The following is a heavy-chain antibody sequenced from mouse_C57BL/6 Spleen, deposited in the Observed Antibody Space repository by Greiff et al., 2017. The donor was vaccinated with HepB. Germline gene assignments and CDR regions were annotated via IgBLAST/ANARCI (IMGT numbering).Heavy chain of an antibody. CDR3: ARSVASTY. CDR1: GYAFSSYW. Sequence: VQGVESGAELVKPGASVKISCKASGYAFSSYWMNWVKQRPGKGLEWIGQIYPGDGDTNYNGKFKGKATLTADKSSSTAYMQLSSLTSEDSAVYFCARSVASTYWGQGTLVTVSA. D-gene: IGHD6-1*01. V-gene: IGHV1-80*01. CDR2: IYPGDGDT. J-gene: IGHJ3*01.